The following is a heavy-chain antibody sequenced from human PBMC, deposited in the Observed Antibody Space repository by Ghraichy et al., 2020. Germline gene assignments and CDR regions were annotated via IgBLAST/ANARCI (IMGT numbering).Heavy chain of an antibody. V-gene: IGHV3-15*01. J-gene: IGHJ4*02. Sequence: GGSLRLSCAASGFAFSNAWMSWVRQAPGKGLEWVGRIKSETSGGTIEYAAPVQHRFTISRDDSKNTLYLQMNSLKTEDTAVYYCTTNLAYWGRVTLVTVSS. CDR1: GFAFSNAW. CDR2: IKSETSGGTI. D-gene: IGHD1-14*01. CDR3: TTNLAY.